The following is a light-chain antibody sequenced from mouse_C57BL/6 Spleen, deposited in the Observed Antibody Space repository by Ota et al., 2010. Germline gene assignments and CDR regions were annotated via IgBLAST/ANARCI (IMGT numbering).Light chain of an antibody. CDR3: QQWSSNPWT. V-gene: IGKV4-59*01. Sequence: QIVLTQSPAIMSASPGEKVTMTCSASSSVFYIHWFQQKSGTAPKRWIYDTSNLASGVPARFSGSGSGTSYSLTISNMEAEDAATYYCQQWSSNPWTFGGGTKLEIK. J-gene: IGKJ1*01. CDR1: SSVFY. CDR2: DTS.